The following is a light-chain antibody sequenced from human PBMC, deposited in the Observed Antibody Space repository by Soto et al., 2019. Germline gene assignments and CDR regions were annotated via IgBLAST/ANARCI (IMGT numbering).Light chain of an antibody. J-gene: IGLJ1*01. Sequence: QSALTQPASVSGSPGQPITISCTGTSSDVGGYNYVSWYQQHPGKAPKVMIYDVSNRPSGVSNRFSGYKSGNTASLTISGLQAEDEADYYCNSYTTSSTYVFGTGTKLTVL. CDR1: SSDVGGYNY. CDR2: DVS. V-gene: IGLV2-14*01. CDR3: NSYTTSSTYV.